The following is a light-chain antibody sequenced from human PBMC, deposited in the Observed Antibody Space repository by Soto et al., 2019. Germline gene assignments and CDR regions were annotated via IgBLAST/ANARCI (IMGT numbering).Light chain of an antibody. CDR3: QQRSNWPT. V-gene: IGKV3D-20*02. CDR2: GAS. CDR1: QSVSSSY. J-gene: IGKJ1*01. Sequence: IVXTQSPGXXSLSXGERATLSCRASQSVSSSYLAWYQRKPGQAPRLLIYGASSRATGIPDRFSGSGSGTDFPLTISSLEPEDSAVYYCQQRSNWPTFGQGTKVDI.